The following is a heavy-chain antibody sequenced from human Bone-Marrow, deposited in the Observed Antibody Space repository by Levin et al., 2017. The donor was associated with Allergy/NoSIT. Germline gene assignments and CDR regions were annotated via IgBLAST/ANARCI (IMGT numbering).Heavy chain of an antibody. CDR1: GYTFTSYG. D-gene: IGHD1-26*01. V-gene: IGHV1-18*01. Sequence: GESLKISCKASGYTFTSYGISWVRQAPGQGLEWMGWISAYNGNTNYAQKLQGRVTMTTDTSTSTAYMELRSLRSDDTAVYYCARDQVGATGDYWGQGTLVTVSS. CDR2: ISAYNGNT. J-gene: IGHJ4*02. CDR3: ARDQVGATGDY.